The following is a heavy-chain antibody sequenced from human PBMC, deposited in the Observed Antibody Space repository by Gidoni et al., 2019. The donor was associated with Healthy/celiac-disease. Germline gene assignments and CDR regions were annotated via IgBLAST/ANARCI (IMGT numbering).Heavy chain of an antibody. Sequence: QVQLQQWGAGLLKPSETLSLTCAVYGGSFSGYYWSWIRQPPGKGLEWIGEINHSGSTNYNPSLKSRVTISVDTSKNQFSLKLSSVTAADTAVYYCARGVKLVVPAAQRREFRRNYYMDVWGKGTTVTVSS. CDR1: GGSFSGYY. V-gene: IGHV4-34*01. CDR2: INHSGST. J-gene: IGHJ6*03. CDR3: ARGVKLVVPAAQRREFRRNYYMDV. D-gene: IGHD2-2*01.